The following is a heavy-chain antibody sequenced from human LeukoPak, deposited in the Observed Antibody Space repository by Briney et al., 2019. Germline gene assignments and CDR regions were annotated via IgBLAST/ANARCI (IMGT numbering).Heavy chain of an antibody. D-gene: IGHD6-19*01. CDR3: ASSTIAVAAPIDY. CDR2: IYTSGST. V-gene: IGHV4-4*07. Sequence: SETLSLTCTVSGGSINSYYWSWIRQPAGKGLEWIGRIYTSGSTNYNPSLKSRVTISVDTSKNQFSLKLSSVTAADTAVYYCASSTIAVAAPIDYWGQGTLVTVSS. CDR1: GGSINSYY. J-gene: IGHJ4*02.